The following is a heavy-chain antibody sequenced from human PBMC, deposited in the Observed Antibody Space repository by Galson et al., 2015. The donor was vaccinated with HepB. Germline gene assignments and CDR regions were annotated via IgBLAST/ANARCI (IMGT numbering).Heavy chain of an antibody. V-gene: IGHV4-61*01. J-gene: IGHJ3*02. CDR3: ARAGYDFWSGYSDAFDI. Sequence: TLSLTCTVSGGSVSSGSYYWSWIRQPPGKGLEWIGYIYYSGSTNYNPSLKSRVTISVDTSKNQFSLKLSSVTAADTAVYYCARAGYDFWSGYSDAFDIWGQGTMVTVSS. CDR2: IYYSGST. D-gene: IGHD3-3*01. CDR1: GGSVSSGSYY.